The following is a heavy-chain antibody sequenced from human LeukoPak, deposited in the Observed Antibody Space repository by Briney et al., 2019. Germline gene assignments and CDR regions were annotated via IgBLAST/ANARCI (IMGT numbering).Heavy chain of an antibody. CDR2: TYYRSKWYN. CDR1: GDSVSSNSAA. J-gene: IGHJ6*02. D-gene: IGHD2-8*01. CDR3: ARELMVYGNYYYYGMDV. V-gene: IGHV6-1*01. Sequence: SQTLSLTRAISGDSVSSNSAAWNWIRQSPSRGLEWLGRTYYRSKWYNDYAVSVKSRITINPDTSKNQFSLQLNSVTPEDTAVYYCARELMVYGNYYYYGMDVWGQGTTVTVSS.